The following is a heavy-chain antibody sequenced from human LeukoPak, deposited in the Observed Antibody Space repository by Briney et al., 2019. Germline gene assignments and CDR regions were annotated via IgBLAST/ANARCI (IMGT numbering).Heavy chain of an antibody. J-gene: IGHJ4*02. CDR3: AKSGLNRFDY. Sequence: PGGSLRLSCAASGFTFDDHGMSWVRQAPGKGLEWVSGINWNGDSAGHADSVKGRFTISRDNAKNSLFLQMNSLRAEDTAVYYCAKSGLNRFDYWGQGTLVTVSS. V-gene: IGHV3-20*04. CDR1: GFTFDDHG. CDR2: INWNGDSA. D-gene: IGHD2-15*01.